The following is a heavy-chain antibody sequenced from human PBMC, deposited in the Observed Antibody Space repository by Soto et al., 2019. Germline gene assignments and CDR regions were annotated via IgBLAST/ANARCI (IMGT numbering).Heavy chain of an antibody. D-gene: IGHD6-13*01. J-gene: IGHJ5*02. CDR1: GYTFTSYY. CDR2: INPSGGST. CDR3: ASIPKYSSSWYYWIDP. V-gene: IGHV1-46*03. Sequence: ASVKVSCKASGYTFTSYYMHWVRQAPGQGLEWMGIINPSGGSTSYAQKFQGRVTMTRDTSTSTVYMELSSLRSEDTAVYYCASIPKYSSSWYYWIDPWGQGTLVTVSS.